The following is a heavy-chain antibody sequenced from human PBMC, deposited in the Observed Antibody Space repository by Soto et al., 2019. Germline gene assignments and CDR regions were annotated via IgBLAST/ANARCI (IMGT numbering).Heavy chain of an antibody. J-gene: IGHJ5*02. V-gene: IGHV5-10-1*01. Sequence: GESLKISCEDSGYTFSTYWISWVRQTPGKGLEWMGEIDPSDSYTIYSPSFQGHVTISSDKPARTAYLEWSSLKASDTAVYYCARGGISNQKWFDPSGQGTLVTVSS. CDR3: ARGGISNQKWFDP. CDR2: IDPSDSYT. CDR1: GYTFSTYW. D-gene: IGHD1-20*01.